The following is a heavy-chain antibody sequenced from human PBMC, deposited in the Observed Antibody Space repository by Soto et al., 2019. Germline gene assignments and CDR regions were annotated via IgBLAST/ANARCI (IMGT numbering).Heavy chain of an antibody. CDR3: ARVTSYLTGNHFFYYGMDV. J-gene: IGHJ6*02. CDR1: GYSFGSYW. Sequence: EVQLVQSGAEVKKPGESLKISCKGSGYSFGSYWIAWVRQMPGKGLEWMGIIYPGDSDTRYSPSFQGQVTISADKADNTAYLQWSSLKASYTAIYYCARVTSYLTGNHFFYYGMDVWGQGTTVTVS. V-gene: IGHV5-51*01. D-gene: IGHD3-9*01. CDR2: IYPGDSDT.